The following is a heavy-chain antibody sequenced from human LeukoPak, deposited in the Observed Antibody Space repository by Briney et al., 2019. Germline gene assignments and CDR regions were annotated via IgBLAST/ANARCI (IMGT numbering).Heavy chain of an antibody. V-gene: IGHV3-64D*09. J-gene: IGHJ3*02. CDR1: GFTFSAYA. CDR3: VKDTPSVGSWAALDI. CDR2: ISVSGDRT. D-gene: IGHD3-10*01. Sequence: GGYLRLYCSASGFTFSAYAMHWVRQAPGQGLEYVSAISVSGDRTFYADSLMGRFTISRDNLENTLYLQMRSLRPEDTAVYYCVKDTPSVGSWAALDIWGQGTLVTVFS.